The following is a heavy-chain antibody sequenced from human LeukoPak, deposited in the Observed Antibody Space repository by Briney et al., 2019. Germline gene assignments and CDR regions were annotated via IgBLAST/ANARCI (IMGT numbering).Heavy chain of an antibody. V-gene: IGHV3-53*01. J-gene: IGHJ3*02. CDR2: IYSGGST. D-gene: IGHD3-22*01. CDR1: GFTVSRNY. CDR3: ARDTSGYYDSDAFDI. Sequence: GGSLRLSCAASGFTVSRNYMSWVRQTPGKGLEWVSVIYSGGSTYYADSVKGRFTISRDNSKNTLYLQMNSLRAEDTAVYYCARDTSGYYDSDAFDIWGQGTMVTVSS.